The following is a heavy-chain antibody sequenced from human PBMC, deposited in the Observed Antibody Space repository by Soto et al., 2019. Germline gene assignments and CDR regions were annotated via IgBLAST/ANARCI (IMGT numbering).Heavy chain of an antibody. CDR3: YHYGSGSYSTDY. CDR2: IRSSAERGTT. CDR1: GFVFKNAR. D-gene: IGHD3-10*01. V-gene: IGHV3-15*07. Sequence: EVQMVESGGGLVKPGGSLRLSCAASGFVFKNARMSWARQAPGRGLEWVGHIRSSAERGTTDYAAPVKGRFSISRDDSQNTLYLQMNSLKTEDTAVYFCYHYGSGSYSTDYWGQGTLDTVSS. J-gene: IGHJ4*02.